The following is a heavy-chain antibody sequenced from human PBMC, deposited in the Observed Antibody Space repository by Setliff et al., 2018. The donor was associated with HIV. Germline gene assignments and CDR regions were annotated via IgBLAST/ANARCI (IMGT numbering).Heavy chain of an antibody. V-gene: IGHV4-59*13. D-gene: IGHD2-15*01. CDR3: ARNPCSGGSCPDAFDI. J-gene: IGHJ3*02. Sequence: PSETLSLTCTVSGGSLSSYYWSWIRQPPGKGLEWIGYIYYSGSTNYNPSLKSRVTISVDTSKNQFSLKLSSVTAADTAVYYCARNPCSGGSCPDAFDIWGQGTMVTVSS. CDR2: IYYSGST. CDR1: GGSLSSYY.